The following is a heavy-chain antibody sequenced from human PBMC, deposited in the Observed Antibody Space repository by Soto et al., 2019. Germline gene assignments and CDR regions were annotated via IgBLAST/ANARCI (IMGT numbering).Heavy chain of an antibody. V-gene: IGHV1-18*01. CDR1: GYTFTSYG. CDR3: GGVLIIFGVVMDAFDI. J-gene: IGHJ3*02. Sequence: ASVKVSCKASGYTFTSYGISWVRQAPGQGLEWMGWISAYNGNTNYAQKLQGRVTMTTDTSTSTAYMELRSLRSDDTAVYYCGGVLIIFGVVMDAFDIWGKGTMLTVSS. CDR2: ISAYNGNT. D-gene: IGHD3-3*01.